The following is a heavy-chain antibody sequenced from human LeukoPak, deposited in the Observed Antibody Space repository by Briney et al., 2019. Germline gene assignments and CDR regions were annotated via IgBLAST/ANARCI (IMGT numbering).Heavy chain of an antibody. CDR1: GFTFSSYS. Sequence: GGSLRLSCAASGFTFSSYSMNWVRQAPGKGLEWIGRIKSKTDGGTTDYAAPVKGRFTISRDDSKNTLYLQMNSLKTEDTAMYYCTTNIGLPLDYWGQGTLVAVSS. D-gene: IGHD2-21*01. CDR2: IKSKTDGGTT. CDR3: TTNIGLPLDY. V-gene: IGHV3-15*01. J-gene: IGHJ4*02.